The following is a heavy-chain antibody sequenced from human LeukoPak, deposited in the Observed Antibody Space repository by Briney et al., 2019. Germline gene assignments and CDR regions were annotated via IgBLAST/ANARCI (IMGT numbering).Heavy chain of an antibody. CDR2: ISSSSSYI. D-gene: IGHD4-17*01. CDR3: ARDRTKVTTRGYWFDP. V-gene: IGHV3-21*01. J-gene: IGHJ5*02. Sequence: GGSLRLACAASGFTFSSYSMNWVRQAPGKGLEWVSSISSSSSYIYYADSVKGRFTISRDNAKNSLYLQMNSLRAEDTAVYYCARDRTKVTTRGYWFDPWGQGTLVTVSS. CDR1: GFTFSSYS.